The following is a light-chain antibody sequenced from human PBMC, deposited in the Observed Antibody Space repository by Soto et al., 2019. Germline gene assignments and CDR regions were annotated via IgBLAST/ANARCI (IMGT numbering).Light chain of an antibody. Sequence: EIVLTQSPATLSLSPVERATLSCRASQSVSSYLAWYQHKPGQAPRLLIYDASNRATGIPARFSGSGSGTDFTLTISSLEPEDFAVYYCQQRSNWPLTFGQGTRLEIK. J-gene: IGKJ5*01. CDR3: QQRSNWPLT. CDR1: QSVSSY. V-gene: IGKV3-11*01. CDR2: DAS.